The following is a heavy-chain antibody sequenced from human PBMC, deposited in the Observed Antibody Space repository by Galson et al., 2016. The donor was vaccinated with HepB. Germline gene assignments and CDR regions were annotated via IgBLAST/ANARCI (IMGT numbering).Heavy chain of an antibody. Sequence: SVTVSCKASEVTFWNYALSWVRQAPGLGLEWMGGIMPFFGTGNYNYAQHFQGRLTITADESTNTAYMELSSLRSDDTAVYYCAMSTRSSFDYFGMDVWGQGTTVTVSS. J-gene: IGHJ6*02. CDR3: AMSTRSSFDYFGMDV. CDR1: EVTFWNYA. V-gene: IGHV1-69*13. CDR2: IMPFFGTG. D-gene: IGHD2-2*01.